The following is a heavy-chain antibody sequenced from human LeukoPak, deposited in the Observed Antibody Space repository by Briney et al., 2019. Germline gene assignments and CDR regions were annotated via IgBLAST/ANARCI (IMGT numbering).Heavy chain of an antibody. D-gene: IGHD3-22*01. Sequence: SEALSLTCTVSGYSISSGYYWGWIRQPPGKGLEWIASIYHSGSTYYNPSLKSRVTISVDTSKNQFSLKLSSVTAADTAVYYCARGLSYYDSSGYYSEPFDYWGQGTLVTVSS. CDR3: ARGLSYYDSSGYYSEPFDY. CDR2: IYHSGST. CDR1: GYSISSGYY. J-gene: IGHJ4*02. V-gene: IGHV4-38-2*02.